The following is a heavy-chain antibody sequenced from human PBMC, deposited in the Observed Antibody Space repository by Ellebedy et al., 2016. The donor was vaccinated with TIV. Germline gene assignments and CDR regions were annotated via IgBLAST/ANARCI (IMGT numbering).Heavy chain of an antibody. D-gene: IGHD1-26*01. CDR2: ISYDGSNK. J-gene: IGHJ6*02. Sequence: GGSLRLXXAASGFTFSSYAMHWVRQAPGKGLEWVAVISYDGSNKYYADSVKGRFTISRDNSKNTLYLQMNSLRAEDTAVYYCARERPSGSYAPIDRYYYYYYGMDVWGQGTTVTVSS. CDR3: ARERPSGSYAPIDRYYYYYYGMDV. CDR1: GFTFSSYA. V-gene: IGHV3-30-3*01.